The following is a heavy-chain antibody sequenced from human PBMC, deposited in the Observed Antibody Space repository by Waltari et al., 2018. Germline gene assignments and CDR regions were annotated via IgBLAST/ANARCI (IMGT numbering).Heavy chain of an antibody. V-gene: IGHV4-39*01. CDR1: GRPISSRSYY. CDR3: ARFDY. J-gene: IGHJ4*02. Sequence: QLQLQESGPGLVKPSETLSLPCTVPGRPISSRSYYWGWIRQPPGKGLEWIGSIYYSGSTYYNPSLKSRVTISVDTSKNQFSLKLSSVTAADTAVYYCARFDYWGQGTLVTVSS. CDR2: IYYSGST.